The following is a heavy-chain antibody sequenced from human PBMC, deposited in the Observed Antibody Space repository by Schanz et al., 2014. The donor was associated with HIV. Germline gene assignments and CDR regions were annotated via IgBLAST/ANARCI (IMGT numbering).Heavy chain of an antibody. CDR3: AKGQRGIVRGDIDY. V-gene: IGHV3-9*01. CDR1: GFTFDDYV. J-gene: IGHJ4*02. D-gene: IGHD3-10*01. CDR2: ISWKSDSI. Sequence: EVQLVESGGGLVQPGRSLRLSCAASGFTFDDYVMHWVRQAPGKGLEWVSGISWKSDSIGYADSVKGRLTISRDNSKNTLYLQMNSLRAEDTAVYYCAKGQRGIVRGDIDYWGQGTLVTVSS.